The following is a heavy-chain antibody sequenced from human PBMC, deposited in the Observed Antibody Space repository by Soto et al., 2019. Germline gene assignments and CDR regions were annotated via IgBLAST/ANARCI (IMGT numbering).Heavy chain of an antibody. CDR3: ARDSRGTVTPGAFDI. J-gene: IGHJ3*02. CDR1: GFTFSSYS. CDR2: ISSSSSYI. V-gene: IGHV3-21*01. Sequence: PGGSLRLSCAASGFTFSSYSMNWVRQAPGKGLEWVSSISSSSSYIYYADSVKGRFTISRDNAKNSLYLQMNSLRAEDTAVYYCARDSRGTVTPGAFDIWGQATMVT. D-gene: IGHD4-17*01.